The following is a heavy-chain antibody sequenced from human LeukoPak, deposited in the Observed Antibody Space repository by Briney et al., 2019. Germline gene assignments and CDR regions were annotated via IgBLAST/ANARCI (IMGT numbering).Heavy chain of an antibody. CDR1: GFTVSSNY. V-gene: IGHV3-66*01. D-gene: IGHD2-2*01. J-gene: IGHJ6*02. Sequence: GGSLRLSCAASGFTVSSNYMSWVRQAPGKGLEWVSVIYSGGSTYYADSVKGRFTISRDNSKNTLYLQMNSLRAEDTAVYYCARGLTSCYEALYYYYGMDVWGQGTTVTVSS. CDR2: IYSGGST. CDR3: ARGLTSCYEALYYYYGMDV.